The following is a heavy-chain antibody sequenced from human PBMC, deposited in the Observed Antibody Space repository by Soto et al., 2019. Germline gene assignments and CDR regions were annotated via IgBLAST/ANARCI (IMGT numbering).Heavy chain of an antibody. CDR3: VDGGEIGRHLLET. D-gene: IGHD3-10*01. Sequence: GGSLRLSCAASGFTLYNHAMSWVRQAPGKGLEWVSGTSLRGGVTYYADSVEGRFTMSRDNAKNTLWLQMNRQRVEDSAVYYCVDGGEIGRHLLETWGQGTLVTVSS. V-gene: IGHV3-23*01. CDR1: GFTLYNHA. J-gene: IGHJ4*02. CDR2: TSLRGGVT.